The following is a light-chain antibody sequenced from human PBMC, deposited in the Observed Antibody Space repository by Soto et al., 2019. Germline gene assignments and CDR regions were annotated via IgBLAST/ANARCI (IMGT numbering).Light chain of an antibody. CDR2: DAS. CDR3: QQRSNWPIT. J-gene: IGKJ5*01. Sequence: EIVVTQSPATLSLSPGERATLSCMASQSVRSYLAWYQQTLGQAPRLLIYDASTRAPGIPARFSGSGSGTDFPLTISTLESEDFAVYYCQQRSNWPITFGQGTRLEIK. CDR1: QSVRSY. V-gene: IGKV3-11*01.